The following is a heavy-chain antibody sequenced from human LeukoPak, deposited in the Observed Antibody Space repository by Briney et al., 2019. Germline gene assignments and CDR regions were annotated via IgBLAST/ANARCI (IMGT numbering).Heavy chain of an antibody. V-gene: IGHV1-2*02. Sequence: ASVKVSCKASGYTFTGYYMHWVRQAPGQGLEWMGWINPNSGGTNYAQKFQGRVTMTRDTSISTAYMGLSRLRSDDTAVYYCARAGPRSVPAADDYYYYYYMDVWGKGTTVTVSS. CDR3: ARAGPRSVPAADDYYYYYYMDV. CDR1: GYTFTGYY. CDR2: INPNSGGT. J-gene: IGHJ6*03. D-gene: IGHD2-2*01.